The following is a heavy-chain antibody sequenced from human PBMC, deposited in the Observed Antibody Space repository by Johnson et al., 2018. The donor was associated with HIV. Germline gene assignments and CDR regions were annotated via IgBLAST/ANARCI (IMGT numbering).Heavy chain of an antibody. CDR2: VYSDGNT. J-gene: IGHJ3*02. D-gene: IGHD1-26*01. V-gene: IGHV3-66*01. Sequence: EKLVESGGGMVQPGGSLRLSCAASGLTVSTNYMSWVRQAPGRGLEWVSVVYSDGNTYYADSVKGRFTISRDNAKNSLYLQMNSLRAEDTAVYYCARAAYSGSHHDAFDIWGQGTMVTVSS. CDR1: GLTVSTNY. CDR3: ARAAYSGSHHDAFDI.